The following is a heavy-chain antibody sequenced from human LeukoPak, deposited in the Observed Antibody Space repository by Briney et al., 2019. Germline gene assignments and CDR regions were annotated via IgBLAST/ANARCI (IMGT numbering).Heavy chain of an antibody. V-gene: IGHV3-53*01. J-gene: IGHJ6*02. Sequence: GGSLRLSCAASGFTVSSNYMSWVRQAPGKGLEWVSVIYSGGSTYYADSVKGRFTISRDNSKNTLYLQMNSLRAEDTAVYYCAREKDTAMALYGMDVWGQGTTVTVSS. CDR1: GFTVSSNY. CDR3: AREKDTAMALYGMDV. CDR2: IYSGGST. D-gene: IGHD5-18*01.